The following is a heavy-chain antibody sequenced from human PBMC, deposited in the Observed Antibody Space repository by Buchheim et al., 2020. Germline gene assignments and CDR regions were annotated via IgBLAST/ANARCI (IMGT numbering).Heavy chain of an antibody. CDR1: GGSFSGYY. J-gene: IGHJ6*02. D-gene: IGHD2-15*01. V-gene: IGHV4-34*01. Sequence: QVQLQQWGAGLLKPSETLSLTCAVYGGSFSGYYWSWIRQPPGKGLEWIGEINHSGSTNYNPSLKSRVTISVDTSKNQFSLQLSSVTAADTAVYYCARCCSGGSWDYYYYGMDVWGQGTT. CDR2: INHSGST. CDR3: ARCCSGGSWDYYYYGMDV.